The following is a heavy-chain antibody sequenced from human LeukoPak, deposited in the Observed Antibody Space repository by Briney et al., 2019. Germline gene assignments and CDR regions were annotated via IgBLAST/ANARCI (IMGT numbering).Heavy chain of an antibody. J-gene: IGHJ4*02. Sequence: SETLSLTCAVYGGSFSGYYWSWIRQPPGKGLEWIGEINHSGSTNYNPSLKSRVTISVDTSENQFSLKLSSVTAADTAVYYCARKGLITMVRGVRYSYFDYWGQGTLVTVSS. CDR1: GGSFSGYY. V-gene: IGHV4-34*01. CDR2: INHSGST. D-gene: IGHD3-10*01. CDR3: ARKGLITMVRGVRYSYFDY.